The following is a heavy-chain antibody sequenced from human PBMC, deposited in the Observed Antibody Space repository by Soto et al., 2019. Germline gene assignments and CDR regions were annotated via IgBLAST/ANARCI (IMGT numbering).Heavy chain of an antibody. V-gene: IGHV4-30-2*01. Sequence: LPKAVAWGTIRDVGYSWSRIRQPPGKGLEWIGYIYHSGSTYYNPSLKSRVTISVDRSKNQFSLKLSSVTAADTAVYYCARAEAVTTWFDYWGQGTLVTVSS. CDR2: IYHSGST. D-gene: IGHD4-17*01. CDR3: ARAEAVTTWFDY. J-gene: IGHJ4*02. CDR1: WGTIRDVGYS.